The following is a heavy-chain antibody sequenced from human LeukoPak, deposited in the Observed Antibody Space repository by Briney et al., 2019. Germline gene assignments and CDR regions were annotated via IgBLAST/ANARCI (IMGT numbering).Heavy chain of an antibody. D-gene: IGHD3-10*01. Sequence: GGSLRLSCVASEFSFSSYWMSWVRQAPGKGLEWVANIKQDSSEIFYVDSVKGRFTISRDNAKNSLYLQMDSLRGDDTATYFCAKSLLSPSPRGASDCWGHGALVTVSS. CDR2: IKQDSSEI. J-gene: IGHJ4*01. CDR1: EFSFSSYW. V-gene: IGHV3-7*01. CDR3: AKSLLSPSPRGASDC.